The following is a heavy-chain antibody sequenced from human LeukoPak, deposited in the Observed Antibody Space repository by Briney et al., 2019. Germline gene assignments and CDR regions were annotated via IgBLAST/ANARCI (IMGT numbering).Heavy chain of an antibody. V-gene: IGHV1-2*02. CDR3: ARVAAVSDNIAVAGTPYYYYGMDV. J-gene: IGHJ6*02. CDR2: INTKSGDA. CDR1: GSTFSDYH. D-gene: IGHD6-19*01. Sequence: GASVKVSCKASGSTFSDYHINWVRQASGQGPEWMGWINTKSGDAKYNQAFQGRVTMTRDTSISTAYTELNRLRSDDTAMYYCARVAAVSDNIAVAGTPYYYYGMDVWGQGTTVTVSS.